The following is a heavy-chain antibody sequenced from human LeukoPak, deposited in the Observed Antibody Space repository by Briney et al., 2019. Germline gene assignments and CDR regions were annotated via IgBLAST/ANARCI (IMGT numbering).Heavy chain of an antibody. CDR2: INHSGST. V-gene: IGHV4-34*01. Sequence: SETLSLICAVYGGSFSGYYWSWIRQPPGKGLEWIGEINHSGSTNYNPSLKSRVTISVDTSKNQFSLKLSSVTAADTAVYYCARSRITIFGVVKDYFDYWGQGTLVTVSS. J-gene: IGHJ4*02. CDR1: GGSFSGYY. CDR3: ARSRITIFGVVKDYFDY. D-gene: IGHD3-3*01.